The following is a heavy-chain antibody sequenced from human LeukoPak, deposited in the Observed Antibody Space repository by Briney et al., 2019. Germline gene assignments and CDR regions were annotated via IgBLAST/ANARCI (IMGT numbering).Heavy chain of an antibody. D-gene: IGHD3-16*02. CDR2: ISGSGGST. Sequence: PGGSLRLSCAASGFTFSSYGMSWVRQAPGKGLEWVSAISGSGGSTYYADSVKGRFTISRDNSKNTLYLQMNSLRAEDTAVYYCATEAVLYDYVWGSYRSSTSLFDYWGQGTLVTVSS. J-gene: IGHJ4*02. CDR3: ATEAVLYDYVWGSYRSSTSLFDY. CDR1: GFTFSSYG. V-gene: IGHV3-23*01.